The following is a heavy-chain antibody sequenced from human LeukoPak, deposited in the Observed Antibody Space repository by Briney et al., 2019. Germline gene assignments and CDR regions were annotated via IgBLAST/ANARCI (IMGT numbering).Heavy chain of an antibody. J-gene: IGHJ4*02. CDR3: ATRKRMRRMVVNFEPNPFDY. Sequence: SETLSLTCAVYGGSFSGYYWSWIRQPPGKGLEWIGEINHSGSTNYNPSLKSRVTISVDTSKNQFSLKLSSVTAADTAVYYCATRKRMRRMVVNFEPNPFDYWGQGTLVTVSS. CDR2: INHSGST. D-gene: IGHD2-15*01. CDR1: GGSFSGYY. V-gene: IGHV4-34*01.